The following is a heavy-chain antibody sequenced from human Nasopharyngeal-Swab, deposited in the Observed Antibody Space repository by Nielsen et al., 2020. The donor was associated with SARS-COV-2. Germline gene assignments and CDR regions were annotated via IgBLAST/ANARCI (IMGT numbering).Heavy chain of an antibody. D-gene: IGHD4-23*01. CDR2: IYPGNSDT. CDR3: ARGHNGNLGYFDY. J-gene: IGHJ4*02. Sequence: VRQMPGKGLEWLGVIYPGNSDTKYSPSFQGQVTISADSSISAAYLQWSSLKASDTAMYYCARGHNGNLGYFDYWGQGTLVTVSS. V-gene: IGHV5-51*01.